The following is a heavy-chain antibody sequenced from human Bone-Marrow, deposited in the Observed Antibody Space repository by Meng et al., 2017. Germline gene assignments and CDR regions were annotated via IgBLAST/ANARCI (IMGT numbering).Heavy chain of an antibody. CDR1: GGTFSSYT. Sequence: SVKVSCKASGGTFSSYTISWVLQAPGQGLEWMGRIIPILGIANYAQKFQARVTITADKTTSTAYMELSILRSEDSAVYYCARVGPDAFDIWGQGTMVTVSS. CDR2: IIPILGIA. J-gene: IGHJ3*02. V-gene: IGHV1-69*02. D-gene: IGHD1-26*01. CDR3: ARVGPDAFDI.